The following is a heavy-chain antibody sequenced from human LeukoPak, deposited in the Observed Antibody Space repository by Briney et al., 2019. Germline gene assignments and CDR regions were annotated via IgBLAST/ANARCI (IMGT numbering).Heavy chain of an antibody. CDR1: GFTFSSYS. Sequence: GGSLRLSCAASGFTFSSYSMNWVRQAPGKGLEWVSYISSSSSTIYYADSVKGRFTISRDNAKNSLYLQMNSLRAEDTAVYYCARDLAAYYYDSSGYWYYYYYYYMDVWGKGTTVTVSS. CDR3: ARDLAAYYYDSSGYWYYYYYYYMDV. D-gene: IGHD3-22*01. J-gene: IGHJ6*03. V-gene: IGHV3-48*01. CDR2: ISSSSSTI.